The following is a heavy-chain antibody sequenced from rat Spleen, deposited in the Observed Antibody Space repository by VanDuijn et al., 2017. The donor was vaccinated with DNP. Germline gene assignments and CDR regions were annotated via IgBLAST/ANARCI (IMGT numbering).Heavy chain of an antibody. Sequence: QVQLKESGPGLVQPSQTLSLTCTVSGFSLTSYTVTWVRQPPGKVLEWIAAISSDGSIYYNSALKSRLSISRDTYKCQVLLKMNSLQTEDTAMYFCARSGSYAMDAWGQGTSVTVSS. CDR1: GFSLTSYT. CDR2: ISSDGSI. V-gene: IGHV2-6*01. D-gene: IGHD4-1*01. J-gene: IGHJ4*01. CDR3: ARSGSYAMDA.